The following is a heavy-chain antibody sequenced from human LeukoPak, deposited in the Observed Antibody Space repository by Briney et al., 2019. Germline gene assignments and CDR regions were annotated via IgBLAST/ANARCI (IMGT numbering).Heavy chain of an antibody. CDR3: AREGRVSGYDFDC. CDR2: INSDGSSI. D-gene: IGHD5-12*01. J-gene: IGHJ4*02. V-gene: IGHV3-74*03. CDR1: GFTFSSYW. Sequence: GGSLRLSCAASGFTFSSYWMHWVRQAPGKGLVWFSRINSDGSSITYADSVKGRFTISRDNAKNTLYLQMNSLRVEDTAVYYCAREGRVSGYDFDCWGQGTLVTVSS.